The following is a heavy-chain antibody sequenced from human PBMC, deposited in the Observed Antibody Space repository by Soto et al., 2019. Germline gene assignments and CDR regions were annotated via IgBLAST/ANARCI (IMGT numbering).Heavy chain of an antibody. V-gene: IGHV1-18*04. J-gene: IGHJ4*02. CDR3: ARERGLVRVLLFADLPGLGDY. Sequence: ASVKVSCKASGCTFTSYGMSWVRQAPGRGLEWMGWLSAYTGNTNYAQKLQGRVIMTTDTSRSTAYMDLRSLRSDDTAVYYCARERGLVRVLLFADLPGLGDYWGQGTLVTVSS. CDR1: GCTFTSYG. CDR2: LSAYTGNT. D-gene: IGHD3-10*01.